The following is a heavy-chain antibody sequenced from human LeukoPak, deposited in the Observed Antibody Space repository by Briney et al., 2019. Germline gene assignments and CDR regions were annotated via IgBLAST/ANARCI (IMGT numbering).Heavy chain of an antibody. CDR1: GFTFSGSA. V-gene: IGHV3-73*01. Sequence: GGSLRLSCAASGFTFSGSAMHWVRQASGKGLEWVGRIRSKANSYATAYAASVKGRFTISRGDSKNTAYLQMNSLKTEDTAVYYCTRHGYSGYDVDYWGQGTLVTVSS. J-gene: IGHJ4*02. D-gene: IGHD5-12*01. CDR2: IRSKANSYAT. CDR3: TRHGYSGYDVDY.